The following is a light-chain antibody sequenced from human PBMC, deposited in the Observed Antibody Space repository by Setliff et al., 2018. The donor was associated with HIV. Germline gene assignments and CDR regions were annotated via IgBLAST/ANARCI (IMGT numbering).Light chain of an antibody. J-gene: IGLJ1*01. CDR3: CSNTGSNTYV. CDR1: SGDVGRHNL. V-gene: IGLV2-23*01. Sequence: QSVLTQPASVSGSPGQSITISCTGTSGDVGRHNLVSWYQQQPGKPPKLMIYQASKRPSGVSNRFSGYKSGNTSSLTISGLQAEDEADYYCCSNTGSNTYVFGTGTKVTVL. CDR2: QAS.